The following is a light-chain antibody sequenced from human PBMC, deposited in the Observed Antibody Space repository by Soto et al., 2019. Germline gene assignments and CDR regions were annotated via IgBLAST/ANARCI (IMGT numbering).Light chain of an antibody. J-gene: IGKJ1*01. Sequence: IQLTQSPSSLSSTPGDRVTIPCRASQGISSYLAWYQQKPGKAPKLLIYKASTLKSGVPSRFSGSGSGTEFTLTISSLQPDDFATYYCQHYNSYSEAFGQGTKVDVK. V-gene: IGKV1-5*03. CDR1: QGISSY. CDR3: QHYNSYSEA. CDR2: KAS.